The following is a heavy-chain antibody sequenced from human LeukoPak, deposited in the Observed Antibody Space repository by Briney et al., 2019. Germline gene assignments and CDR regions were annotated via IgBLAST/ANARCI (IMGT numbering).Heavy chain of an antibody. CDR1: GGSVSSGSYY. D-gene: IGHD5-18*01. CDR2: IYYSGST. J-gene: IGHJ6*02. Sequence: SETLSLTCTVSGGSVSSGSYYWSWIRQPPGKGLEWIGYIYYSGSTNYNPSLKSRVTISVDTSKNQFSLKLSSVTAADTAVYYCARDYLADSYGYTYYYYYGMDVWGQGTTVTVSS. V-gene: IGHV4-61*01. CDR3: ARDYLADSYGYTYYYYYGMDV.